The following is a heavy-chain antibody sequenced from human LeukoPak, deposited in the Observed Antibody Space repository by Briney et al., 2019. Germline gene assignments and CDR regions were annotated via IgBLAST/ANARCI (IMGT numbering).Heavy chain of an antibody. V-gene: IGHV3-20*04. J-gene: IGHJ3*02. CDR3: ARDLTYYDSSGYPISGI. CDR1: GFTFDDYG. D-gene: IGHD3-22*01. CDR2: INWNGGST. Sequence: GGSLRLSCAASGFTFDDYGMSWVRQAPGKGLEWVSGINWNGGSTGYADSVKGRFTISRDNAKNSLYLQMNSLRAEDTAVYYCARDLTYYDSSGYPISGIWGQGTMVTVSS.